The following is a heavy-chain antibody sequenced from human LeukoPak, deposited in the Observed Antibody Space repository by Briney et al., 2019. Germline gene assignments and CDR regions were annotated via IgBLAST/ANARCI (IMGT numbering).Heavy chain of an antibody. J-gene: IGHJ4*02. CDR1: GFTFSSYS. V-gene: IGHV3-21*01. CDR2: ISSSSSYI. D-gene: IGHD3-22*01. Sequence: KPGGSLRLSCAAPGFTFSSYSMNWVRQAPGKGLEWVSSISSSSSYIYYADSVKGRFTISRDNAKNSLYLQMNSLRAEDTAVYYCARGLYYYDSSGYNYWGQGTLVTVSS. CDR3: ARGLYYYDSSGYNY.